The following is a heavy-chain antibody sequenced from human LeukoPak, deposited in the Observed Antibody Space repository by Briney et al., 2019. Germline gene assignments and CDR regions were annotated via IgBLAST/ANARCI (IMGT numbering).Heavy chain of an antibody. CDR2: INAYNGNT. Sequence: GASVKVSCKASGYTFTSYGISWVRQAPGQGLEWMGWINAYNGNTNYAQKLQGRVTMTTDTSTSTAYMELRSLRSDDTAVYYCARTLKSNYYYYGMDVWGQGTTVTVSS. CDR3: ARTLKSNYYYYGMDV. CDR1: GYTFTSYG. V-gene: IGHV1-18*01. J-gene: IGHJ6*02.